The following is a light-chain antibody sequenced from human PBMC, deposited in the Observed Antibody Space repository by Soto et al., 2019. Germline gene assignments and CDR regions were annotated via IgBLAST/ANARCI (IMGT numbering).Light chain of an antibody. CDR3: QQYGSSPYT. CDR1: QSVSSNY. V-gene: IGKV3-20*01. CDR2: GAS. Sequence: EIVLTQSPGTLALSPRERVTLSCRASQSVSSNYLAWYQQEPGQAPRLLIYGASNRATGIPDRFSGSGSGTDFTLTISRLEPEDFAVYYCQQYGSSPYTFGQGTKLEIK. J-gene: IGKJ2*01.